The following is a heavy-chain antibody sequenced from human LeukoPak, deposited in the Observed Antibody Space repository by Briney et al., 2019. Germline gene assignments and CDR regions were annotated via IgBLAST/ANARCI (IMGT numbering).Heavy chain of an antibody. CDR1: GGSISSYY. Sequence: SETLSLTCTVSGGSISSYYWSWIRQPAGKGLEWIGRIYTSGSTNYNPSLTSRVTTSVDTSKNQFSLKLSSVTAADTAVYYCARGGGSSSPIDYWGQGTLVTVSS. CDR3: ARGGGSSSPIDY. J-gene: IGHJ4*02. D-gene: IGHD6-6*01. V-gene: IGHV4-4*07. CDR2: IYTSGST.